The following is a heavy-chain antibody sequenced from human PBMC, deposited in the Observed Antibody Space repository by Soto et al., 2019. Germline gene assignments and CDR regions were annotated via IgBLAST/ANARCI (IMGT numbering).Heavy chain of an antibody. V-gene: IGHV3-9*01. J-gene: IGHJ3*02. Sequence: GXSLRHSYAASGLTFDDYALHCVRQTPVKVLVWVSGISWNSGSIGYADSVKGRFTISRDNAKNSLYLQMNSLRAEDTALYYCAKVLAPIVVVGAARSAFDIWGQGTMVTVSS. CDR2: ISWNSGSI. D-gene: IGHD2-15*01. CDR3: AKVLAPIVVVGAARSAFDI. CDR1: GLTFDDYA.